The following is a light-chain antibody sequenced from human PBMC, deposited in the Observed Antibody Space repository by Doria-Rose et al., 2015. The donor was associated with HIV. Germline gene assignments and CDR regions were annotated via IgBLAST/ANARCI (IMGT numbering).Light chain of an antibody. CDR1: QGIGSD. CDR2: RAS. CDR3: QQYSQWPPYT. V-gene: IGKV3-15*01. Sequence: TQSPATLSVSPGERATLSCRASQGIGSDLAWYQQKPGQAPRLLIYRASIMATGIPPRFSGGGSGTEFTLTISSLQSEDFAVYFCQQYSQWPPYTFGQGAKLEVK. J-gene: IGKJ2*01.